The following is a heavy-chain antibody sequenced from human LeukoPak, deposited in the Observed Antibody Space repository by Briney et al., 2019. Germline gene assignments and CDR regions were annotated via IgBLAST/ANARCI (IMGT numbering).Heavy chain of an antibody. V-gene: IGHV4-39*01. CDR3: ARRGNLDDFWSGYSSYYFDY. CDR2: IYYSGST. D-gene: IGHD3-3*01. Sequence: SETLSLTCTVSGGSISSSSYYWGWIRQPPGKGLEWIGSIYYSGSTYYNPSLKSRVTISVDTSKNQFSLKLSSVTAADTAVYYCARRGNLDDFWSGYSSYYFDYWGQGTLVTASS. CDR1: GGSISSSSYY. J-gene: IGHJ4*02.